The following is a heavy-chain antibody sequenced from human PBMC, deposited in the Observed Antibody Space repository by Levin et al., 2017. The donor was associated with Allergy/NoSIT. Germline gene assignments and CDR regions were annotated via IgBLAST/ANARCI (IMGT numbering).Heavy chain of an antibody. V-gene: IGHV4-30-2*01. J-gene: IGHJ4*02. CDR1: GGSISSGGYS. Sequence: SETLSLTCAVSGGSISSGGYSWSWIRQPPGKGLEWIGNIYLSGSTNDNPSLKSRVTMSVDGSKNQFSLKLSYVTAADTAVYYCARVAGYSYGYYFDYWGPGTLVTVSS. D-gene: IGHD5-18*01. CDR2: IYLSGST. CDR3: ARVAGYSYGYYFDY.